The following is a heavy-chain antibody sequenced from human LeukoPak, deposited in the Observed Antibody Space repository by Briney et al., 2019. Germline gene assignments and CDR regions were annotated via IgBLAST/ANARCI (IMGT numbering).Heavy chain of an antibody. D-gene: IGHD3-22*01. CDR1: GFTFSSYA. V-gene: IGHV3-48*03. Sequence: GGSLRLSCAASGFTFSSYAMSWVRQAPGKGLEWVSYISSSGSTIYYADSVKGRFTISRDNAKNSLYLQMNSLRAEDTAVYYCARDSYDSSGYYDYWGQGTLVTVSS. CDR3: ARDSYDSSGYYDY. CDR2: ISSSGSTI. J-gene: IGHJ4*02.